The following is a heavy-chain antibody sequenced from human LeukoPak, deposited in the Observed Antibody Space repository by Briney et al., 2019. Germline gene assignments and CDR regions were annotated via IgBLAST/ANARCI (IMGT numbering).Heavy chain of an antibody. J-gene: IGHJ4*02. CDR1: GFTFSSYS. CDR3: AREPQEGYDILTGYYTY. Sequence: GGSLRLSCAASGFTFSSYSMNWVRQAPGKGLEWVSSISSSSSYIYYADSVKGGFTISRDNAKNSLYLQMNSLRAEDTAVYYCAREPQEGYDILTGYYTYWGQGTLVTVSS. CDR2: ISSSSSYI. V-gene: IGHV3-21*01. D-gene: IGHD3-9*01.